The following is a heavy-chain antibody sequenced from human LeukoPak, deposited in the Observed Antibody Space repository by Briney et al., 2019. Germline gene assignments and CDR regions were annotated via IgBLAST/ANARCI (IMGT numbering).Heavy chain of an antibody. V-gene: IGHV4-34*01. CDR2: VNHSGST. D-gene: IGHD3-3*01. CDR1: GGSFSGYY. CDR3: ARAGASTIYYDFWSGYYMGVYFDY. J-gene: IGHJ4*02. Sequence: SETLSLTCAVYGGSFSGYYWSWIRQPPGKGLEWIGEVNHSGSTNYNPSLKSRVTISVDTSKNQFSLKLSSVTAADTAVYYCARAGASTIYYDFWSGYYMGVYFDYWGQGTLVTVSS.